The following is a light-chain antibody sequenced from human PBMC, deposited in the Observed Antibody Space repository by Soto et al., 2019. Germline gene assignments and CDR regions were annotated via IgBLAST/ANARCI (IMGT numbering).Light chain of an antibody. J-gene: IGKJ2*01. Sequence: EVVMTQSPATLSVSPGERVTLSCRARQTVSSNLAWYQQKPGQAPRLLIYGAFTRATGIPARFSGNRSGTEFTLPISGLQSEDFAVYYCHQYNNWPYTFGQGTRLEI. CDR3: HQYNNWPYT. V-gene: IGKV3-15*01. CDR2: GAF. CDR1: QTVSSN.